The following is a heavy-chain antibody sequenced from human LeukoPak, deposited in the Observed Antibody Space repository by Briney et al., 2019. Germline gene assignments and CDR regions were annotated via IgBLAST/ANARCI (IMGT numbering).Heavy chain of an antibody. Sequence: SETLSLTCTVSGYSISSGYYWGWIRQPPGKGLEWSGSIYHSGSTYYNPSLKSRVTISVDTSKNQFSLKLSSVTAADTAVYYCARPSTYYYDSSGHGAFDIWGQGTMVTVSS. J-gene: IGHJ3*02. D-gene: IGHD3-22*01. CDR2: IYHSGST. CDR3: ARPSTYYYDSSGHGAFDI. V-gene: IGHV4-38-2*02. CDR1: GYSISSGYY.